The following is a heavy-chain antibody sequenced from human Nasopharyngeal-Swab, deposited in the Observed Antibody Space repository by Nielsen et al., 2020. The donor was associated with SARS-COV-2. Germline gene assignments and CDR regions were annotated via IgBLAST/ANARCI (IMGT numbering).Heavy chain of an antibody. Sequence: ESLKISCKGSRYSFTSYWIGWVRHMPGKGLEWMGIIYPGDSDTRYSPSFQGQVTISADKSISTAYLQWSSLKASDTAMYYCARRGSSSWSYWYFDLWGRGTLVTVSS. CDR2: IYPGDSDT. CDR1: RYSFTSYW. D-gene: IGHD6-13*01. CDR3: ARRGSSSWSYWYFDL. J-gene: IGHJ2*01. V-gene: IGHV5-51*01.